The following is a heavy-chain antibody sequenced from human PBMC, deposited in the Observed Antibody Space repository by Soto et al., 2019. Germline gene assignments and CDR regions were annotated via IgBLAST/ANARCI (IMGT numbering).Heavy chain of an antibody. Sequence: QVQLVQSGAEVKKPGASVKVSCKAAGYTFTNYDINWVRQASGQGLEWMGWLTPNNGDTGIAQKCRGRLTMTRNTSISTAYMELSSLRSDDSAVYYCARANGDFDYWGQGSQVTVSS. CDR2: LTPNNGDT. CDR3: ARANGDFDY. CDR1: GYTFTNYD. J-gene: IGHJ4*02. V-gene: IGHV1-8*01. D-gene: IGHD4-17*01.